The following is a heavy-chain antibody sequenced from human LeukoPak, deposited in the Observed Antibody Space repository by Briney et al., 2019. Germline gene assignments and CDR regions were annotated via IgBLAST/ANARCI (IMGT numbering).Heavy chain of an antibody. CDR2: ITTNTGNP. D-gene: IGHD2-21*02. CDR3: ALLAYCGGDCYPPSGSDAFDI. V-gene: IGHV7-4-1*02. CDR1: GYTFTIYA. J-gene: IGHJ3*02. Sequence: ASVKVSCKASGYTFTIYAMNWVRQAPGQGLEWMGWITTNTGNPTYTQGFTGRFVFSLDTSVSTAYLQISSLKAEDTAVYYCALLAYCGGDCYPPSGSDAFDIWGQGTMVTGSS.